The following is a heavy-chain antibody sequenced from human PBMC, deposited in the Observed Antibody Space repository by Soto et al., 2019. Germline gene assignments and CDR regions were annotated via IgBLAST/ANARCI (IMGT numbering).Heavy chain of an antibody. CDR2: ISYDGSNK. V-gene: IGHV3-30-3*01. Sequence: GGSLRLSCAASGFTFSSYAMHWVRQAPGKGLEWVAVISYDGSNKYYADSVKGRFTISRDNSKNTLYLQMNSLRAEDTAVYYCAREIQWELRFYGMDVGGQGTTVTGAS. CDR1: GFTFSSYA. J-gene: IGHJ6*02. CDR3: AREIQWELRFYGMDV. D-gene: IGHD1-26*01.